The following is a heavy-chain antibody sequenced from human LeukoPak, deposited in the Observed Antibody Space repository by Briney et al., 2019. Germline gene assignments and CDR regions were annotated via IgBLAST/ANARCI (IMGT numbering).Heavy chain of an antibody. J-gene: IGHJ4*02. D-gene: IGHD3-10*01. Sequence: PSDTLFLTCAVYGGSFSGYYWSWIRQPPEKGLEWIGEINHSGSTNYNPSLKSRVTISVDTSKNQFSLKLSSVTAADTAVYYCARVKGDYYGPGSYNLDYWGQGTLVTVSS. CDR2: INHSGST. V-gene: IGHV4-34*01. CDR3: ARVKGDYYGPGSYNLDY. CDR1: GGSFSGYY.